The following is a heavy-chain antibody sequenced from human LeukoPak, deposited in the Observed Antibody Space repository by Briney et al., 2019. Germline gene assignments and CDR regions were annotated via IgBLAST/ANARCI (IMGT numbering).Heavy chain of an antibody. CDR1: GGTFSSYA. V-gene: IGHV1-69*04. CDR3: ARVGLGYCSGGSCRRSNNWFDP. J-gene: IGHJ5*02. D-gene: IGHD2-15*01. Sequence: SVKVSCKASGGTFSSYAISWVRQAPGQGLEWMGRIIPILGIANYAQKFQGRVTITADKSTSTAYMELSSLRSEDTAVYYCARVGLGYCSGGSCRRSNNWFDPWGQGTLVTVSS. CDR2: IIPILGIA.